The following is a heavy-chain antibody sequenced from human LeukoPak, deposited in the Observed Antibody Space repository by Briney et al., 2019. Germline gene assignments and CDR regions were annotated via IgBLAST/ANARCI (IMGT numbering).Heavy chain of an antibody. Sequence: PGGSLRLSCTASGFTFGDYGMSWVRQAPGKGLEWVGFIRSKAYGGTTEYAASVKGRFTISRDGSKSIAYLQMNSLKTEDTAVYYCTRSPFGRVPAAYYYYYYMDVWGKGTTVTVSS. CDR3: TRSPFGRVPAAYYYYYYMDV. CDR2: IRSKAYGGTT. D-gene: IGHD2-2*01. J-gene: IGHJ6*03. CDR1: GFTFGDYG. V-gene: IGHV3-49*04.